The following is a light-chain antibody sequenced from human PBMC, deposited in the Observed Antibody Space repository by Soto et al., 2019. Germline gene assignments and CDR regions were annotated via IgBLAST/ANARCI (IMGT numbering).Light chain of an antibody. CDR3: CSYAGSYTYV. Sequence: QSPLTQPRSVSGCPGQSVTISCTGTSSDVGGYNYVSWYQQHPGKAPKLMIYDVTQRPSGVPDRFSGSKSANTASLTISGLQAEDEADYYCCSYAGSYTYVFGTGTRSPS. J-gene: IGLJ1*01. CDR2: DVT. V-gene: IGLV2-11*01. CDR1: SSDVGGYNY.